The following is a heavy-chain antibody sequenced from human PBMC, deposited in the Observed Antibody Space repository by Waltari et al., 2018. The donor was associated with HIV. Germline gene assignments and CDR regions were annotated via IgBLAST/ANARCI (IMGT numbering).Heavy chain of an antibody. CDR1: GFTFSSYS. Sequence: EVQLVESGGGLVKPGGSLRLSCAASGFTFSSYSMNWVRQAPGKGLEWVSSISSSSIYISYADSVKGRVTISRDNAKNSLYLQMNSRRAEDTAVYYCARQDSSGGNYYYGMDVWGQGTTVTVSS. V-gene: IGHV3-21*01. CDR2: ISSSSIYI. J-gene: IGHJ6*02. D-gene: IGHD3-22*01. CDR3: ARQDSSGGNYYYGMDV.